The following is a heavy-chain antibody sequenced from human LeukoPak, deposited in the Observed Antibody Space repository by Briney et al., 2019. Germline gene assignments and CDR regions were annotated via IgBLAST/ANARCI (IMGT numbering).Heavy chain of an antibody. CDR2: IYPGDSDT. D-gene: IGHD6-6*01. V-gene: IGHV5-51*01. CDR3: ASNVEYSSSSHAFDI. Sequence: KTGESLKISCKGSGYSFTSYWIGWVRQMPGKGLEWMGIIYPGDSDTRYSPSFQGQVTISADKSISTAYLQWSSLKASDTAMYYCASNVEYSSSSHAFDIWGQGTMVTVSS. CDR1: GYSFTSYW. J-gene: IGHJ3*02.